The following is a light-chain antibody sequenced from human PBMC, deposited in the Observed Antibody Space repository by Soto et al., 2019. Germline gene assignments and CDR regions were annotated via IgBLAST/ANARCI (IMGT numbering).Light chain of an antibody. CDR1: SSDVGNYNY. J-gene: IGLJ1*01. CDR2: DVS. Sequence: QSVLTQPASVSGSPGQSITISCTGTSSDVGNYNYVSWYQQHPGKAPKLMIYDVSNRPSVVSNRFSGSKSGITASLTISGLQAEDEADYYCSSYTSSSTYVFGTGTKVTVL. V-gene: IGLV2-14*01. CDR3: SSYTSSSTYV.